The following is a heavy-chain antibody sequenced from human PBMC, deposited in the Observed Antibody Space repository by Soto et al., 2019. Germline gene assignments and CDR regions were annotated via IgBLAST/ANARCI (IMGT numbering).Heavy chain of an antibody. CDR2: IYYSGST. D-gene: IGHD6-13*01. CDR3: ARARATIAAAAIFDC. CDR1: GGYISSGGYY. Sequence: SETLSLTCTVSGGYISSGGYYWSWIRQHPGKGLEWIGYIYYSGSTNYNPSLESRLTISVDKSKNQFSLKLTSVTAADTAVYYCARARATIAAAAIFDCWGQGTLVTVSS. J-gene: IGHJ4*02. V-gene: IGHV4-31*03.